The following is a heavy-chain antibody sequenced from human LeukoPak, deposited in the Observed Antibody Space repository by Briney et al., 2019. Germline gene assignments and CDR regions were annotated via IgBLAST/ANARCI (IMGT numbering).Heavy chain of an antibody. CDR1: GYSFTDYY. CDR2: INPHSGGR. CDR3: AKVRDRLSSFYPAA. V-gene: IGHV1-2*02. D-gene: IGHD6-13*01. Sequence: GASVKVSCKASGYSFTDYYIHWVRQAPGQGLDWMGWINPHSGGRNLAQKFQGRVTMTRDTSITTAYLELSGLTSDDTAMYYCAKVRDRLSSFYPAAWGQGTLVSVSS. J-gene: IGHJ4*02.